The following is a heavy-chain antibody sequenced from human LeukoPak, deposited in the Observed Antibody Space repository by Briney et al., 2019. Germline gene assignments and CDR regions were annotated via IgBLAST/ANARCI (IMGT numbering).Heavy chain of an antibody. CDR3: ARDGNVLWFRGLGYWFDP. CDR2: IWYDGGNK. Sequence: PGGSLRLSCAASGFTFSSYGMHWVRQAPGKGLEWVAVIWYDGGNKYYADSVKGRFTISRDNSKNTLYLQMNSLRAEDTAVYYCARDGNVLWFRGLGYWFDPWGQGTLVTVSS. J-gene: IGHJ5*02. V-gene: IGHV3-33*01. CDR1: GFTFSSYG. D-gene: IGHD3-10*01.